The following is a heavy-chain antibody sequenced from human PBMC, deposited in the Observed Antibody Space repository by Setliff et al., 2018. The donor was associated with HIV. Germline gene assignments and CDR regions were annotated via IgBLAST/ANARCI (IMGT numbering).Heavy chain of an antibody. D-gene: IGHD1-26*01. CDR2: SYYSGST. Sequence: SETLSLTCTVSGGSISSSSYYWGWIRQPPGKGLEWIGSSYYSGSTDHNPSLKRRVSISLDTARNQFSLELTSVTATDTAVYYCARGRRDDYYLTAYFDSLGQGTVVTVSS. J-gene: IGHJ4*02. V-gene: IGHV4-39*07. CDR1: GGSISSSSYY. CDR3: ARGRRDDYYLTAYFDS.